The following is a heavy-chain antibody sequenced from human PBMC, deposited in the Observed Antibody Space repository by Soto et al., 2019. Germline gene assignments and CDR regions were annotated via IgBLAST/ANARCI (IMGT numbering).Heavy chain of an antibody. V-gene: IGHV1-18*04. Sequence: QVQLVQSGAEVKKPGASVKVSCKASGYTFTSYGISWVRQAPGQGLEWMGWISAYNGNTNYAQKLQGRVTMTTDTSTSTAYMELRSLRSDDTAVYYCARLLEGVRYFDWKWWFDPWGQGTLVTVSS. CDR2: ISAYNGNT. CDR1: GYTFTSYG. D-gene: IGHD3-9*01. J-gene: IGHJ5*02. CDR3: ARLLEGVRYFDWKWWFDP.